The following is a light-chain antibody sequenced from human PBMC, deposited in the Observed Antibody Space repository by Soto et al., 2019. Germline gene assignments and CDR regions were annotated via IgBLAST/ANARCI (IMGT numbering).Light chain of an antibody. CDR2: GAS. V-gene: IGKV3-20*01. J-gene: IGKJ4*01. CDR1: QSVSSSY. Sequence: EIVLTQSPGTLSLSPGERVTLSCRASQSVSSSYLAWYQQKPGQAPRLLIYGASSRATGIPDRFSGSGSGTDFTLTISRLEPEGFAVYYCQQYGTSPLTFGGGTKVDIK. CDR3: QQYGTSPLT.